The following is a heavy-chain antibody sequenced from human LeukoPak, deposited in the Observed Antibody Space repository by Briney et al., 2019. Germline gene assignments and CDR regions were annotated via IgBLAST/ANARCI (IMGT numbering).Heavy chain of an antibody. CDR3: ARSWLGSGNYPLDY. J-gene: IGHJ4*02. D-gene: IGHD3-10*02. V-gene: IGHV1-2*02. Sequence: ASMKVSCKTSGDTFTGYYMHWVRQAPGQGLEWMGWSKPHSGGTKFAQKFQGRVTLTTDTSINTAYMELNSLTSDDTAVYYCARSWLGSGNYPLDYWGQGTVITVSS. CDR2: SKPHSGGT. CDR1: GDTFTGYY.